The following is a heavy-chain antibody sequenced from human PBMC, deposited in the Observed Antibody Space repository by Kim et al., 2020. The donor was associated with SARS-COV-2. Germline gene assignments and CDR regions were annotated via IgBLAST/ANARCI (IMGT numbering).Heavy chain of an antibody. D-gene: IGHD3-10*01. J-gene: IGHJ4*02. CDR3: AIDHTSYGSGSPEDY. Sequence: ESGKGRFTISRNNSKNTLYLQMNSLRAEDTAVYYCAIDHTSYGSGSPEDYWGQGTLVTVSS. V-gene: IGHV3-30*07.